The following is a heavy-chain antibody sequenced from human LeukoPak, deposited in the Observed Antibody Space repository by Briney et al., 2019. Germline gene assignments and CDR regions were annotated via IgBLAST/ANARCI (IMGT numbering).Heavy chain of an antibody. D-gene: IGHD6-19*01. CDR3: ARGGRRAVAGTFDY. Sequence: GESLKISCKASGYSFTTDWIAWVRQTPGKGLEWMGIIYPGDSDTRYCPSFQGQVTISADNSISTAYLQWSSLKASDTGMYYCARGGRRAVAGTFDYWGQGTLVTVSS. CDR2: IYPGDSDT. J-gene: IGHJ4*02. V-gene: IGHV5-51*01. CDR1: GYSFTTDW.